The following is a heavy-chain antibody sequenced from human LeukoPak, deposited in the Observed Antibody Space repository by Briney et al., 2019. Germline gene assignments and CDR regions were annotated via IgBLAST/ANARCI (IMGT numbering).Heavy chain of an antibody. CDR2: ISGSGGST. D-gene: IGHD3-10*01. J-gene: IGHJ4*02. Sequence: GGSLRLSCAASGFTFSNYAMSWVRQAPGKGLEWVSIISGSGGSTIYADSVKGRFTISRDNSKNTLYLQMNSLRAEDTAIYYCAKAQYYYGSGSYYREDYTFSFDYWGQGTLVTVSS. CDR1: GFTFSNYA. CDR3: AKAQYYYGSGSYYREDYTFSFDY. V-gene: IGHV3-23*01.